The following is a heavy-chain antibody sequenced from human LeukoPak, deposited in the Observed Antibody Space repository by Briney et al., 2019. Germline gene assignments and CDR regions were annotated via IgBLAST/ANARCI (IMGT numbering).Heavy chain of an antibody. J-gene: IGHJ4*02. CDR3: ASILLWFVYDY. CDR1: GFTFRNYG. V-gene: IGHV3-23*01. CDR2: VGGSGGST. D-gene: IGHD3-10*01. Sequence: RTGGSLRLSCAASGFTFRNYGMSWVRQAPGKGLEWVSGVGGSGGSTYYADSVKGRFTISRDNSKNTLYLQMNSLRVEDTAVYYCASILLWFVYDYWGQGTLVTVSS.